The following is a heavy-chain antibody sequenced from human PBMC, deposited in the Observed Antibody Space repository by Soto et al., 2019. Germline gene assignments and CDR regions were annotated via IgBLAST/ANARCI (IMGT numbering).Heavy chain of an antibody. D-gene: IGHD2-15*01. CDR3: ARDGIVVVVAANYYGMDV. Sequence: QVQLVESGGGVVQPGRSLRLSCAASGFTFSSYAMHWVRQAPGKGLEWVAVISYDGSNKYYADSVKGRFTISRDNSKNTLYLQMNSLRAEDTAVYYCARDGIVVVVAANYYGMDVWGQGTTVTVSS. CDR1: GFTFSSYA. CDR2: ISYDGSNK. J-gene: IGHJ6*02. V-gene: IGHV3-30-3*01.